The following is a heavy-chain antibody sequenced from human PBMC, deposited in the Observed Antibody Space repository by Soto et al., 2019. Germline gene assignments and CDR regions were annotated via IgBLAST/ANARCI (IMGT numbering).Heavy chain of an antibody. D-gene: IGHD5-12*01. CDR1: GFTFSSYW. CDR3: ARDPYGGYDWGHVAFDI. J-gene: IGHJ3*02. CDR2: INSDGSST. V-gene: IGHV3-74*01. Sequence: EVQLVESGGGLVQPGGSLRLSCAASGFTFSSYWMHWVRQAPGKGLVWVSRINSDGSSTSYADSVKGRFTISRDNAKNTLYLQMNSLRAEDTAVYYCARDPYGGYDWGHVAFDIWGQGTMVTVSS.